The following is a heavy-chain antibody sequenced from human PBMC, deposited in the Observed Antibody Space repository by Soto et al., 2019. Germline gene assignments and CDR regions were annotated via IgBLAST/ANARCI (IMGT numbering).Heavy chain of an antibody. J-gene: IGHJ4*02. V-gene: IGHV3-23*01. CDR2: ISGSGGST. Sequence: GGSLRLSCAASGFTFSSYAMSWVRQAPGKGLEWVSAISGSGGSTYYADSVKGRFTISRDNSKNTLYLQMNSLRAEDTAVYYCAKDLKHIVVVTATLFPGYWGQGTLVTVSS. CDR1: GFTFSSYA. CDR3: AKDLKHIVVVTATLFPGY. D-gene: IGHD2-21*02.